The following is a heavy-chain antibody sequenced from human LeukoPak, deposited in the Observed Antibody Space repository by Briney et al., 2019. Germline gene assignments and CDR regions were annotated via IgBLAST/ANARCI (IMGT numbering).Heavy chain of an antibody. CDR3: ARRPSYDFWSGYYGVDGLDI. J-gene: IGHJ3*02. CDR1: VFTFSSYS. Sequence: PGGSLRLSCAASVFTFSSYSMNWVRQAPGKGLEWVSYISSSSSTIYYADSVKGRFTISRDNAKNSLYLQMNSLRAEDTAVYYCARRPSYDFWSGYYGVDGLDIWGQGTMVTVSS. CDR2: ISSSSSTI. V-gene: IGHV3-48*01. D-gene: IGHD3-3*01.